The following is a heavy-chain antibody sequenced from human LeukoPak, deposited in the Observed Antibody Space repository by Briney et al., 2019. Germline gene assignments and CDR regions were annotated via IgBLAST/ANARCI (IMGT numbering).Heavy chain of an antibody. Sequence: PGGSLRLSCAASGFTFDDYGMSWVRQAPGKGLEWVSGINWNGGSTVYADSVKGRFTISRDNAKNSLYLQMNSLRAEDTALYYCARDGAPRYYGSGSYYNPVHFDYWGQGTLVTVSS. CDR3: ARDGAPRYYGSGSYYNPVHFDY. D-gene: IGHD3-10*01. CDR2: INWNGGST. J-gene: IGHJ4*02. V-gene: IGHV3-20*04. CDR1: GFTFDDYG.